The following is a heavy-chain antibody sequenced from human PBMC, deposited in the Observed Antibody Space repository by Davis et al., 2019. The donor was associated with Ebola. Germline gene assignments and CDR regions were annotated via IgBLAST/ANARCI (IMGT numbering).Heavy chain of an antibody. D-gene: IGHD1-7*01. CDR2: LGTSADT. CDR3: TRGNWNYPN. V-gene: IGHV3-69-1*01. J-gene: IGHJ4*02. Sequence: GESLKISCAASGFVFRNYVMSWVRQAPGKGLEWVSTLGTSADTYYADSVKGRFTISRDNGGNSLFLQMNSLRAEDSAMYYCTRGNWNYPNWGQGTLVTVSS. CDR1: GFVFRNYV.